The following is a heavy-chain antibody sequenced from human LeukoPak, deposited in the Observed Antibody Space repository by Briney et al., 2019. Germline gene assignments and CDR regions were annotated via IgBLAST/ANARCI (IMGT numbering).Heavy chain of an antibody. V-gene: IGHV4-39*01. CDR3: ARHSSGYRRNDAFDI. Sequence: SETLSLTCTVSGGSISSSSYYWGWIRQPPGKGLEWIGSIYYSGSTYYNLSLKSRVTISVDTSKNQFSLKLSSVTAADTAVYYCARHSSGYRRNDAFDIWGQGTMVTVSS. CDR2: IYYSGST. J-gene: IGHJ3*02. D-gene: IGHD3-22*01. CDR1: GGSISSSSYY.